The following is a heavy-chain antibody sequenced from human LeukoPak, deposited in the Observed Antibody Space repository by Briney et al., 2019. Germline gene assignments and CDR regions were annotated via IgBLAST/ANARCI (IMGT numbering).Heavy chain of an antibody. Sequence: GGSLRLSCAASGFTFSNCAMSWVRQAPGMGLEWVSAITASGATSYYADSVRGRFSISRDNSRNTLYLAVSTVRADDTAVYYCVKGDIEVLTAVWADWGQGILVTVSS. CDR1: GFTFSNCA. CDR2: ITASGATS. CDR3: VKGDIEVLTAVWAD. J-gene: IGHJ4*02. D-gene: IGHD2-21*02. V-gene: IGHV3-23*01.